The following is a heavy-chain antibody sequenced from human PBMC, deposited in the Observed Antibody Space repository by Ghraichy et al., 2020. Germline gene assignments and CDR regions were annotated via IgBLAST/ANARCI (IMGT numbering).Heavy chain of an antibody. CDR2: IYSGDAT. Sequence: GESLNISCAASGFGVRSNYMSWVRQAPGKGLEWVSVIYSGDATYYADSVKGRFTMSRDISKNTVFLQMNSLRAEDTAVYFCPRGGYPTYYFDFWGQGALVIVAS. CDR3: PRGGYPTYYFDF. V-gene: IGHV3-53*01. D-gene: IGHD5-12*01. J-gene: IGHJ4*02. CDR1: GFGVRSNY.